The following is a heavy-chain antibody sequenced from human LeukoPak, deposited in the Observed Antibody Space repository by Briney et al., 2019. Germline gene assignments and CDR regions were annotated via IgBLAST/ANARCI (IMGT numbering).Heavy chain of an antibody. J-gene: IGHJ3*02. D-gene: IGHD6-13*01. CDR1: GYSFTSYW. CDR3: ARRIAAATFDI. V-gene: IGHV5-51*01. Sequence: GESMKISCKGSGYSFTSYWIGWVRQMPGKGLEWMGIIYPGDSESGYSPSFQGQVTISVDKSISADYLQWSSLKASDTALYYGARRIAAATFDIWGQGTMVTVSS. CDR2: IYPGDSES.